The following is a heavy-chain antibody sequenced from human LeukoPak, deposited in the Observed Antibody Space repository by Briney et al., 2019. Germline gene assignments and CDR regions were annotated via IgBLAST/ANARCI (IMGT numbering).Heavy chain of an antibody. CDR1: GGSFSGYY. J-gene: IGHJ6*03. CDR2: INHSGST. CDR3: ARSGDSSSSRRYYYYYYMDV. Sequence: SETLSLTCAVYGGSFSGYYWSWIRQPPGKGLEWIGEINHSGSTNYNPSLKSRVTISVDTSKNQFSLRPSSVTAADTAVYYCARSGDSSSSRRYYYYYYMDVWGKGTPVTVSS. D-gene: IGHD6-6*01. V-gene: IGHV4-34*01.